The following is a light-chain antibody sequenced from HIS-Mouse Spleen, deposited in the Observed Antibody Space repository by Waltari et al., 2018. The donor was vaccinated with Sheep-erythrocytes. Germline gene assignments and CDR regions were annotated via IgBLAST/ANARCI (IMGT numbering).Light chain of an antibody. V-gene: IGLV3-25*03. J-gene: IGLJ2*01. CDR3: QSADSSGTYPV. CDR1: ALPKPY. Sequence: SYELTQPPSVSVPPGQTARITCLGDALPKPYASWYQQKPGQAPVLVIYKDSERPSGIPERFSGSSSGTTVTLTISGVQAEDEADYYCQSADSSGTYPVFGGGTKLTVL. CDR2: KDS.